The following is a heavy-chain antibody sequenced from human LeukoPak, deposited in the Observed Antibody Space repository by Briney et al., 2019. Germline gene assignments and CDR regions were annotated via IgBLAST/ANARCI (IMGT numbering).Heavy chain of an antibody. V-gene: IGHV1-18*01. CDR2: ISPHNGNT. J-gene: IGHJ4*02. D-gene: IGHD3-9*01. CDR1: GYTFTMYG. CDR3: ARDLNYVTLGYDILADVGYYFDY. Sequence: ASVKVPCKASGYTFTMYGISWVRQAPGQGLQWLGWISPHNGNTKYAQDLQGRVSMTTDTSTSTAYLELRSLRSDDTAIYYCARDLNYVTLGYDILADVGYYFDYWGQGSLVTVSS.